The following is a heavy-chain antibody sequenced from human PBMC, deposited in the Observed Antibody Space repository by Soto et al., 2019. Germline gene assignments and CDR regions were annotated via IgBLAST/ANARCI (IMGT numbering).Heavy chain of an antibody. J-gene: IGHJ5*02. V-gene: IGHV3-30*03. D-gene: IGHD2-2*01. CDR3: ATEPTEPIVVVPAARDNWFDP. Sequence: QVQLVESGGGVVQPGRSLRLSCAASGFTFSSYGMHWVRQAPGKGLEWVAVISYDGSNKYYADSVKGRFTISRDNSKNTLYLQMTSLSAEDTAVYYCATEPTEPIVVVPAARDNWFDPWGQGTLVTVSS. CDR2: ISYDGSNK. CDR1: GFTFSSYG.